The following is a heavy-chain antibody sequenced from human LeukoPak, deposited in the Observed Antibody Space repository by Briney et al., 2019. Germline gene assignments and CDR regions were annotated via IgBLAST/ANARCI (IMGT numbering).Heavy chain of an antibody. CDR2: ISSSGSTI. Sequence: GGSLRLSCAASGFTFSSYEMNWVRQAPGKGLEWVSYISSSGSTIYYADSVKGRFTISRDNAKNSLYLQMNSLRAEDTAVYYCASQPTYYDFSAYYNYMDVWGKGTTVTVSS. CDR1: GFTFSSYE. V-gene: IGHV3-48*03. J-gene: IGHJ6*03. CDR3: ASQPTYYDFSAYYNYMDV. D-gene: IGHD3-3*01.